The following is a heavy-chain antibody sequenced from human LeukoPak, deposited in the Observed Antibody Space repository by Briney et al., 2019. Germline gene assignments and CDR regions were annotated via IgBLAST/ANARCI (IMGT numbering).Heavy chain of an antibody. CDR1: VGTFSSYA. CDR3: ARTKNSYTDINTAWFDP. D-gene: IGHD2-15*01. J-gene: IGHJ5*02. Sequence: VASVKVSCKASVGTFSSYAISWVRQAPGQGLEWMGRIIPIFGTANYAQKFQGRVTITTDESTSTAYMDLSSLRSEDTAVYYCARTKNSYTDINTAWFDPWGQGTLVTVSS. CDR2: IIPIFGTA. V-gene: IGHV1-69*05.